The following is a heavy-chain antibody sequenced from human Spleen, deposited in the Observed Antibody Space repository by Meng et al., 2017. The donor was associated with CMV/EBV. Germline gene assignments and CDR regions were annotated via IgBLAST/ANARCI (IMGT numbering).Heavy chain of an antibody. D-gene: IGHD3-3*01. V-gene: IGHV3-7*01. CDR2: IKQDGSDK. CDR3: ARLAYDFWSAGRAGPPYYFDF. CDR1: YW. J-gene: IGHJ4*02. Sequence: YWMGWVRKDPGKGLEWVANIKQDGSDKYYVDSVKGRFTISRDNANNSLSLQLNSLRAEDTAVYYCARLAYDFWSAGRAGPPYYFDFWGQGALVTVSS.